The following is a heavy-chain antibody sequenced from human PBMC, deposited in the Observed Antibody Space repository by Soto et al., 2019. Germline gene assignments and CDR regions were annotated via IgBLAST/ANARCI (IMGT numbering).Heavy chain of an antibody. V-gene: IGHV1-46*01. J-gene: IGHJ4*02. Sequence: GASVKVSCKASGYTFTSYYMHWVRQAPGQGLEWMGIINPGVGSTSSASCAQKFQGRVTMTRDTSTSTVYMELSSLTSDDTAVYYCAREIAVAGTLDYWGQGTLVTVSS. CDR1: GYTFTSYY. CDR3: AREIAVAGTLDY. D-gene: IGHD6-19*01. CDR2: INPGVGSTSSA.